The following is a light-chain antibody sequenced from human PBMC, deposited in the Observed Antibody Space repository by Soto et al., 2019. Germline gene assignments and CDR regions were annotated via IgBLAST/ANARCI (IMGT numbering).Light chain of an antibody. V-gene: IGKV1-27*01. J-gene: IGKJ1*01. CDR1: QGIGSY. Sequence: DIQMTQSPSSLSASVGDRVTITCRASQGIGSYLVWYQQKPGTVPKVLLFAASTLQSGVPSRFSGGGSGTDFTLTISSLQPEDVGTYYCQSYTDAPGTFGQGTKVEIK. CDR3: QSYTDAPGT. CDR2: AAS.